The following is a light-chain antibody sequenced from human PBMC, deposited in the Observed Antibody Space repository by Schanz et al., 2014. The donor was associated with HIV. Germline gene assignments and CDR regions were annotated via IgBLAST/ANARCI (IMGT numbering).Light chain of an antibody. V-gene: IGLV2-14*02. CDR3: SSYTSISTLV. Sequence: QSALTQSASVSGSPGQSITISCTGTISDVGSYNLVSWYQQHPGKAPKLIIYEGSKRPLGVSNRFSGSKSGNTASLTISGLQAEDEADYYCSSYTSISTLVFGTGTKLTVL. CDR2: EGS. J-gene: IGLJ1*01. CDR1: ISDVGSYNL.